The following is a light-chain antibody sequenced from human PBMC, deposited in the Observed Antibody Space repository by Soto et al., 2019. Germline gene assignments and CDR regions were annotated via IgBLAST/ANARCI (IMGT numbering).Light chain of an antibody. CDR2: DAS. J-gene: IGKJ5*01. CDR1: QSLNND. V-gene: IGKV1-5*01. Sequence: DIQMTQSPSTLSASVGDRVTITCRASQSLNNDLAWYRQKPGKAPNLLIYDASTLERGVPSRFSGAGSGTEFTLAINSLQPDDFATYYCQQYHRSSITFGQGTRLEI. CDR3: QQYHRSSIT.